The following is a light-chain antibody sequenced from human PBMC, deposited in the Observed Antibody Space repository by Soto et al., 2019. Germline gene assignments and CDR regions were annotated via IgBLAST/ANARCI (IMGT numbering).Light chain of an antibody. CDR2: AAS. CDR1: QRISSY. CDR3: RQSYSTPLT. V-gene: IGKV1-39*01. Sequence: DIQMTQSPSSLSASVGDRVTITCRASQRISSYVNWYQQKPGKAPKLLIYAASSLQSGVPSRFSGNRSGTDFALTISSRQREDFATDYCRQSYSTPLTFGQGTRLEI. J-gene: IGKJ5*01.